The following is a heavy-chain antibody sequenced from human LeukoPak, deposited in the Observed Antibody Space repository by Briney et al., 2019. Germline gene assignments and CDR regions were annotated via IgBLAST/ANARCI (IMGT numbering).Heavy chain of an antibody. CDR2: INHSGST. J-gene: IGHJ4*02. CDR3: ARGPSLDY. CDR1: SGSISSYY. Sequence: SETLSLTCTVSSGSISSYYWNWIRQPPGKGLEWIGQINHSGSTNYSPSLKSRVTISVATSKNQFSLKLSSVTAADTAFYFCARGPSLDYWGQGTLVTVSS. V-gene: IGHV4-34*01.